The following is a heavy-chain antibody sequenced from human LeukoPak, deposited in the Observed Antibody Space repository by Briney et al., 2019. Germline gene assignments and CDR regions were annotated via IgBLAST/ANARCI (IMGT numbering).Heavy chain of an antibody. D-gene: IGHD2-15*01. CDR2: IIPVFGTA. CDR1: GGTFSSYA. V-gene: IGHV1-69*01. CDR3: AREDCSGGSCYYFDY. Sequence: SVKVSCKASGGTFSSYAISWVRQAPGQGLEWMGGIIPVFGTANYAQKFQGRVTITADESTSTAYMELSSLRSEDTAVYYCAREDCSGGSCYYFDYWGQGTLVTVSS. J-gene: IGHJ4*02.